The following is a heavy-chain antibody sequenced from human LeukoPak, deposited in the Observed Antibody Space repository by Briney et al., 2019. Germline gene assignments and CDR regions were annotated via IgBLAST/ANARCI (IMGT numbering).Heavy chain of an antibody. CDR3: ARGGYCSGGSCYWFDP. Sequence: NPSETLSLTCAVYGGSFSGYYWSWIRQPPGKGLEWIGYIYHSGSTYYNPSLKSRVTISVDRSKNQFSLKLSSVTAADTAVYYCARGGYCSGGSCYWFDPWGQGTLVTVSS. V-gene: IGHV4-34*01. CDR1: GGSFSGYY. CDR2: IYHSGST. J-gene: IGHJ5*02. D-gene: IGHD2-15*01.